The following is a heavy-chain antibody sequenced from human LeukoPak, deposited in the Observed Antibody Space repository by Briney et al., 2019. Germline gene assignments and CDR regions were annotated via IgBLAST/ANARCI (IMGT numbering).Heavy chain of an antibody. Sequence: PGGSLRLSCAASGFTFSSYAMSWVRQAPGKGLEWVSAISGSGGSTYYADSVRARFTISRDNSKNTVYLQMNSLRVEDTAVYYCARATLDNWGQGTLVTVSS. V-gene: IGHV3-23*01. CDR2: ISGSGGST. J-gene: IGHJ4*02. CDR3: ARATLDN. CDR1: GFTFSSYA.